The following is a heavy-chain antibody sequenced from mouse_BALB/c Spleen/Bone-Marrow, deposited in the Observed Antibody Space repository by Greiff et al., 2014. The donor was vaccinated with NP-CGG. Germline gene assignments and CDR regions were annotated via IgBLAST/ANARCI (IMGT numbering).Heavy chain of an antibody. V-gene: IGHV2-6*02. CDR1: GFSLTNYG. J-gene: IGHJ4*01. CDR3: ARNPYGNYAMDY. Sequence: QVQLKDSGPGLGAPSQSLSITCTVSGFSLTNYGVHWVRQPPGKGLEWLVVIWSDGNTTYNSALKSRLSISKDNSKSQVFLKMNSLQTDDTAMYYCARNPYGNYAMDYWGQGTSVTVSS. CDR2: IWSDGNT. D-gene: IGHD2-10*02.